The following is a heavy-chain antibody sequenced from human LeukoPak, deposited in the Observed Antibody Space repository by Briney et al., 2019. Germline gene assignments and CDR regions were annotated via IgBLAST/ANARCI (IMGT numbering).Heavy chain of an antibody. V-gene: IGHV3-21*01. CDR2: ISTSSTYV. CDR1: GFTFSTYS. CDR3: ARHRTASDY. Sequence: GGSLRLSCAASGFTFSTYSMTWVRQAPGKGLEWVSSISTSSTYVYYADSVKGRFTISRDNGKNSLCLQMNSLRAEDTAVYYCARHRTASDYWGQGTLVTVSS. D-gene: IGHD3-16*02. J-gene: IGHJ4*02.